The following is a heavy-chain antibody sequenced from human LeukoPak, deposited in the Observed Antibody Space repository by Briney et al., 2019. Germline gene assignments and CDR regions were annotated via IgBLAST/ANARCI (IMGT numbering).Heavy chain of an antibody. CDR3: ARQIDFSTSSEVY. CDR1: GSSFTSYW. CDR2: IYPGDSDT. D-gene: IGHD6-6*01. J-gene: IGHJ4*02. Sequence: GEPLKISCKGSGSSFTSYWIGWVRQPPGKGLEWMGIIYPGDSDTKYSPSFQGLVTISADKSISTAYLQWTSLKASDTALYYCARQIDFSTSSEVYWGQGTLVTVSS. V-gene: IGHV5-51*01.